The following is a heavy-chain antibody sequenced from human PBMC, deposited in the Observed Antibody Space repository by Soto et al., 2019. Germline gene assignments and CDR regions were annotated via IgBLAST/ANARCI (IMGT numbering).Heavy chain of an antibody. V-gene: IGHV3-30*04. D-gene: IGHD3-22*01. CDR1: KFTFRTYV. CDR2: ISFDGSNK. CDR3: AREMIPMIMGGMSAMDV. J-gene: IGHJ6*02. Sequence: QVQLEESGGGVVQPERSQRLSCAASKFTFRTYVMHWVRQAPGKGLEWVALISFDGSNKYYADSVKGRFTISRDNSKNTMYLQMNSLRPEDTAVYYCAREMIPMIMGGMSAMDVWGQGTTVTVSS.